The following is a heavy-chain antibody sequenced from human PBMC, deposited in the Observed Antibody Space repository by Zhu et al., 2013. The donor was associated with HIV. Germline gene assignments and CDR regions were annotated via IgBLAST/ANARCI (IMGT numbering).Heavy chain of an antibody. D-gene: IGHD4-4*01. V-gene: IGHV1-46*03. J-gene: IGHJ4*02. CDR2: INPNDGST. CDR1: GYTFTNYY. CDR3: ARDLTTVTY. Sequence: QVQLVQSGAEVKKPGASVKVSCKASGYTFTNYYMHWVRQAPGQGLEWMGKINPNDGSTSHAQKFQGGVTMTRDTSTSTVYMELSRLRSEDTAVYYCARDLTTVTYWGQGTLVTVSS.